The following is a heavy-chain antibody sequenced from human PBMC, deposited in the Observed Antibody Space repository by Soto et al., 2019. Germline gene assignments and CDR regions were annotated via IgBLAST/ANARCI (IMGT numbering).Heavy chain of an antibody. Sequence: QVHLVQSGAEVKKPGASVKVSCKGSGYAFTTYGITWVRQAPGQGLEWMGWISAHNGNTTYAQKLQGRVTVTRDTSTSTAYMELRSLRCDDTAVYYCARGRYGDYWGQGALVTVSS. J-gene: IGHJ4*02. V-gene: IGHV1-18*01. CDR3: ARGRYGDY. CDR1: GYAFTTYG. CDR2: ISAHNGNT. D-gene: IGHD1-26*01.